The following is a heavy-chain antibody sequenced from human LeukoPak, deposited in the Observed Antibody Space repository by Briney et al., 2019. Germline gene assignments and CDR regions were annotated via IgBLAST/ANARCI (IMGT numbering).Heavy chain of an antibody. J-gene: IGHJ5*02. CDR2: INTNTGNP. CDR3: ARDASGVLRFLEWFGEYNWFDP. D-gene: IGHD3-3*01. Sequence: GASVKVSCKASGYTFTGYAMNWVRQAPGQGLEWMGWINTNTGNPTYAQGFTGRFVFSLDTSVSTAYLQISSLKAEDTAVYYCARDASGVLRFLEWFGEYNWFDPWGQGTLVTVSS. CDR1: GYTFTGYA. V-gene: IGHV7-4-1*02.